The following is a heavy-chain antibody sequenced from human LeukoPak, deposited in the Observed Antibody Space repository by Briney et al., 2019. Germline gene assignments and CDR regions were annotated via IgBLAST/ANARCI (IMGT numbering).Heavy chain of an antibody. Sequence: GGSLRLSCAAAGFTCSSNYMSWVRQAPGKGLWWVSVIYSGGSTCYADSVKGRFTISRDNSKKTLYLQMNSLRAEETAVYYCARVGQARGYSYGDYFDYWGQVTLVTVSS. CDR2: IYSGGST. CDR1: GFTCSSNY. V-gene: IGHV3-66*01. J-gene: IGHJ4*02. CDR3: ARVGQARGYSYGDYFDY. D-gene: IGHD5-18*01.